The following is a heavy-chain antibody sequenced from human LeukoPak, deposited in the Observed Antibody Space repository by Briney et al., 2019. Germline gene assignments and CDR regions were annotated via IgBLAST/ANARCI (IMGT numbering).Heavy chain of an antibody. CDR1: GGSVSNSLYY. Sequence: SETLSLTCTVSGGSVSNSLYYWSWIRQPPGKGLEWIGYIYYSGSTNYNPSLKSRVTISVDTSKNQFSLKLSSVTAADTAVYYCARAMRYSSSWYDDWGQGTLVTVSS. D-gene: IGHD6-13*01. CDR2: IYYSGST. J-gene: IGHJ5*02. CDR3: ARAMRYSSSWYDD. V-gene: IGHV4-61*01.